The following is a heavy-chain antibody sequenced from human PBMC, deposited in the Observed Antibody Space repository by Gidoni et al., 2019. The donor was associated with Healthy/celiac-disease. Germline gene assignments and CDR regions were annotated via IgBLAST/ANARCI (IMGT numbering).Heavy chain of an antibody. V-gene: IGHV3-9*01. CDR3: AKEDYDSSGYIDY. Sequence: CAASGFTFDDYAMHWVRQAPGKGLEWVSGISWNSGSIGYADSVKGRFTISRDNAKNSLYLQMNSLRAEDTALYYCAKEDYDSSGYIDYWGQGTLVTVSS. CDR1: GFTFDDYA. CDR2: ISWNSGSI. D-gene: IGHD3-22*01. J-gene: IGHJ4*02.